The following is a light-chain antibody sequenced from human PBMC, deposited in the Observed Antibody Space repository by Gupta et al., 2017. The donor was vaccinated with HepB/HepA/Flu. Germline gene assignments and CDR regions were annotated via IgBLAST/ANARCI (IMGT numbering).Light chain of an antibody. CDR2: DAS. Sequence: EIVLTQSPATLSLSPGERATLSRRASQSVSSYLAWYQQKPGQAPRLLIYDASNGATGIPARFSGSGSGTDFTLTISSLEPEDFAVYYCQQRSNWPPITFGQGTRLEIK. V-gene: IGKV3-11*01. J-gene: IGKJ5*01. CDR1: QSVSSY. CDR3: QQRSNWPPIT.